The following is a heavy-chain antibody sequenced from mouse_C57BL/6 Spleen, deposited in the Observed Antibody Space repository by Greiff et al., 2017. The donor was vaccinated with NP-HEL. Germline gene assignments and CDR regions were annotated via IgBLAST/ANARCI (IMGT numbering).Heavy chain of an antibody. D-gene: IGHD4-1*01. CDR1: GFTFTDYY. V-gene: IGHV7-3*01. Sequence: EVQVVESGGGLVQPGGSLSLSCAASGFTFTDYYMSWVRQPPGKALEWLGFIRNKANGYTTEYSASVKGRFTISRDNSQSILYLQMNALRAEDSATYYCARPTGTGFDYWGQGTTLTVSS. J-gene: IGHJ2*01. CDR2: IRNKANGYTT. CDR3: ARPTGTGFDY.